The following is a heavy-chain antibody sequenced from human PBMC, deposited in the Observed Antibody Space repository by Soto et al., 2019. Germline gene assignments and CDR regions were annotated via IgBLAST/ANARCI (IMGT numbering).Heavy chain of an antibody. V-gene: IGHV3-21*01. CDR2: ISSSSYI. J-gene: IGHJ4*02. D-gene: IGHD6-13*01. CDR1: VFTCSSYS. Sequence: GSLRLSCAASVFTCSSYSMNWVRQAPGKGLEWVSSISSSSYIYYADSVKGRFTISRDNAKNSLYLQMNSLRAEDTAVYYCASYGEAAAGPPFDYWGQGTLVTVSS. CDR3: ASYGEAAAGPPFDY.